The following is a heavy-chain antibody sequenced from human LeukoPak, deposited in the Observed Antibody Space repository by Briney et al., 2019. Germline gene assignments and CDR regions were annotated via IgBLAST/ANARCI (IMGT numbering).Heavy chain of an antibody. Sequence: SETLSLTCTVSGGSISSYYWSWIRQPAGKGLEWIGRIYTSGSTNYNPSLKSRVTISVDTSKNQFSLKLSSVTAADTAVYYCARSGPEYDFWSGYENWYFDLWGRGTLVTVSS. V-gene: IGHV4-4*07. CDR1: GGSISSYY. D-gene: IGHD3-3*01. CDR2: IYTSGST. CDR3: ARSGPEYDFWSGYENWYFDL. J-gene: IGHJ2*01.